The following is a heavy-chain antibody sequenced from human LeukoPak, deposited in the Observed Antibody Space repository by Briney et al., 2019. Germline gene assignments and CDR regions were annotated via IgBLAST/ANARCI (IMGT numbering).Heavy chain of an antibody. Sequence: SETLSLTCTVSGGSISSDFWSWIRQPPGKGLEWIGYMYHTGISNYNPSLKSRVTISVDTSKKQISLKLRSVTAADTAVYFCAIDKAQSDAFDIWGQGTMVTVSS. V-gene: IGHV4-59*01. CDR1: GGSISSDF. CDR3: AIDKAQSDAFDI. CDR2: MYHTGIS. J-gene: IGHJ3*02.